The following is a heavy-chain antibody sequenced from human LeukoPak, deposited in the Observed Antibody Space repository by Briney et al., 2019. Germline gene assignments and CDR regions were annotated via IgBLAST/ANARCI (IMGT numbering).Heavy chain of an antibody. Sequence: GGSLSLSCAVPGFTFSSYAMSWVRQAPGKGLEWVSAISGSGGSTYYADSVKGRFTISRDNSKNTLYLQVNSLRAEDTAVYYCESTRARFDYWGQGTLVTVSS. D-gene: IGHD2-2*01. CDR1: GFTFSSYA. J-gene: IGHJ4*02. CDR3: ESTRARFDY. V-gene: IGHV3-23*01. CDR2: ISGSGGST.